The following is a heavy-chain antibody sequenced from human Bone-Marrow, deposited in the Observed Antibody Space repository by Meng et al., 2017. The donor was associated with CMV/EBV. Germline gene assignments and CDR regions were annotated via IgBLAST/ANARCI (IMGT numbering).Heavy chain of an antibody. V-gene: IGHV4-34*01. J-gene: IGHJ4*02. D-gene: IGHD4-11*01. CDR1: GGSFSGYY. CDR3: ARESYSNYDVY. CDR2: INHSGST. Sequence: SETLSLTCAVYGGSFSGYYWSWIRQPPGKGLEWIGEINHSGSTNYNPSLKSRVTISVDTSKSQFPLKLSSVTAGDRAMYYCARESYSNYDVYWGQGTRVTVYS.